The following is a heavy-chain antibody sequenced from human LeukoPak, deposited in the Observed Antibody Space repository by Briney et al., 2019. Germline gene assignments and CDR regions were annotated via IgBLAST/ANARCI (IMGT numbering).Heavy chain of an antibody. CDR3: ARAGGSSTCNWFDR. V-gene: IGHV3-21*01. J-gene: IGHJ5*02. D-gene: IGHD2-15*01. CDR2: ISSGGMST. Sequence: GGSQRLACAASGFSFSSYSMNWVRQAPGKGPEWVSFISSGGMSTDYAASVQGRFTISRDNSEDSLFLQLNSLRADDTAVYYCARAGGSSTCNWFDRWGQGTLVTVSS. CDR1: GFSFSSYS.